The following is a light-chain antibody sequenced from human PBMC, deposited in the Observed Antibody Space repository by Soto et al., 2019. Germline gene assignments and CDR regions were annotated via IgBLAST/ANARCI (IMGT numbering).Light chain of an antibody. J-gene: IGLJ1*01. CDR2: EVN. CDR3: NSYTSRYTFV. V-gene: IGLV2-14*01. Sequence: QSALTQPASVSGSPGQSITISCTGTSSDVGDYNYVSWYQHHPGKAPKLIIYEVNNRPSEVSNRFSGSKSGNTASLTISGLQPEDEADYYCNSYTSRYTFVLGTGTKLTVL. CDR1: SSDVGDYNY.